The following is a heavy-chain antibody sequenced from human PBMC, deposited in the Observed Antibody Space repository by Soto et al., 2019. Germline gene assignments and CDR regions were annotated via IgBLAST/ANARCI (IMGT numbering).Heavy chain of an antibody. CDR1: GYTFTNYG. CDR2: ISAYNGDT. Sequence: QVQLLQSGAEVKKPGASVKVSCKASGYTFTNYGITWVRQAPGQGLEWMGWISAYNGDTHYTQRLQGRGPMTTDTSTSTAYMELRGLRSDDTAVYYCASVRQLVGYFYYSMDVWGKGTTVTVSS. V-gene: IGHV1-18*01. CDR3: ASVRQLVGYFYYSMDV. J-gene: IGHJ6*03. D-gene: IGHD6-6*01.